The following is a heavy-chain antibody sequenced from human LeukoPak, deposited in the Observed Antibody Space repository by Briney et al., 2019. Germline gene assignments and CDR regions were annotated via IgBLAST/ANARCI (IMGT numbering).Heavy chain of an antibody. V-gene: IGHV3-9*01. CDR2: ISWNSGSI. D-gene: IGHD1-26*01. Sequence: GGSLTLSCAASGFTFNDYAMHWVRQAPGKGLEWVSGISWNSGSIVYADSVKGRFTISRDNAKNSLYLQMNTLRAEDTALYYCAKDGYSGSYYPFDYWGQGTLVTVSS. J-gene: IGHJ4*02. CDR1: GFTFNDYA. CDR3: AKDGYSGSYYPFDY.